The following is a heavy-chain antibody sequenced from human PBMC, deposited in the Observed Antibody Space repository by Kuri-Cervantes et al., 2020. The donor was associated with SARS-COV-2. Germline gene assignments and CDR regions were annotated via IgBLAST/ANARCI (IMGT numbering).Heavy chain of an antibody. V-gene: IGHV4-4*02. CDR1: GGSISSSNW. CDR2: IYHSGST. J-gene: IGHJ4*02. D-gene: IGHD3-10*01. Sequence: GSLRLSCAVSGGSISSSNWWSWVRQPPGKGLEWIGEIYHSGSTNYNPSLKSRVTISVDKSKNQFSLKLSSVTAADTAVYYCARDGDLLGFGDWGQGTLVTVSS. CDR3: ARDGDLLGFGD.